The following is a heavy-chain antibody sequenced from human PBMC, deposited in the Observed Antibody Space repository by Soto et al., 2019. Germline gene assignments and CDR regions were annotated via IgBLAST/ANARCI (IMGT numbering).Heavy chain of an antibody. CDR2: IWYDGSNK. CDR1: GFTFSSYG. Sequence: QVQLVESGGGVVQPGRSLRLSCAASGFTFSSYGMHWVRQAPGKGLEWVAGIWYDGSNKYYADSVKGRFTISRDNSKNTLYLQMNSLRAEDTAVYYCAREYCSSTSCYAGYYYGMDVWGQGTTVTVSS. V-gene: IGHV3-33*01. CDR3: AREYCSSTSCYAGYYYGMDV. J-gene: IGHJ6*02. D-gene: IGHD2-2*01.